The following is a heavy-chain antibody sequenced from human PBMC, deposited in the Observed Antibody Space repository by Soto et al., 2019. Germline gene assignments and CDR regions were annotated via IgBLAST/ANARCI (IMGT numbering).Heavy chain of an antibody. D-gene: IGHD4-4*01. J-gene: IGHJ4*02. CDR3: ARRVTRPERFDY. V-gene: IGHV4-39*01. CDR1: GGSFSPNY. Sequence: SETLSLTCTVSGGSFSPNYWAWIRQPPGKGLEWIGSIYYSGNTYYNPSLQSRVTISVDTSKNQFSLKLTSATAADTAVYYCARRVTRPERFDYWGQGALVTVSS. CDR2: IYYSGNT.